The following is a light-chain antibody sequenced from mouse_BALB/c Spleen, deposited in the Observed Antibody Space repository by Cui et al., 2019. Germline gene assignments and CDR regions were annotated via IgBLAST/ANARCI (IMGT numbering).Light chain of an antibody. V-gene: IGKV4-91*01. CDR1: SSISSKY. J-gene: IGKJ2*01. Sequence: EIVLPQSPNTMAASPGKKITITCSASSSISSKYLHWYQQKPGISPKLLIYRTCNLACGVPARFSGSGSGTSYSLTIGAVEAEDVANYYCQQGSSIPRTFGRGTKLEIK. CDR3: QQGSSIPRT. CDR2: RTC.